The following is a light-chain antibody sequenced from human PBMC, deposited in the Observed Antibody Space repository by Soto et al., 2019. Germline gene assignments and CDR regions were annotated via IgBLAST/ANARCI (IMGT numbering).Light chain of an antibody. J-gene: IGLJ2*01. V-gene: IGLV1-47*01. CDR2: RNN. Sequence: QSVLTQPPSASGTPGQRVTISCSGSSSNIGSNYVYWYQQLPGTAPKLLIDRNNQRPTGVPDRFSGSKSGTSASLAISGLRCEDEADYYRAAWDESLSGVVFGGGTQLTVL. CDR3: AAWDESLSGVV. CDR1: SSNIGSNY.